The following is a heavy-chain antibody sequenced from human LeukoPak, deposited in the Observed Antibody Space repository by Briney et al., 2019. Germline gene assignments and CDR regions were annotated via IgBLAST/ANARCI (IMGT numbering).Heavy chain of an antibody. CDR2: INPNGGSA. J-gene: IGHJ4*02. CDR3: ARTDNGDLDY. CDR1: GYTFTTYY. V-gene: IGHV1-46*01. D-gene: IGHD1-1*01. Sequence: ASVKVSCKASGYTFTTYYMHWVRQAPGRGLEWMGVINPNGGSAAYAQNFQGRVTMTRDTSTSTVYMELSSLRSEDTAVYYCARTDNGDLDYWGQGTLVTVSS.